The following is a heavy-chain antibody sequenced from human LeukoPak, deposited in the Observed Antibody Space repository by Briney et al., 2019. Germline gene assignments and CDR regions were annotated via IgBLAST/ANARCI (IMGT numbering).Heavy chain of an antibody. Sequence: PGRSLRLSCTASGFTFSSYGMHWVRQAPGKGLEWVASIWYDGSNTNYVDSVKGRFTISRDNSKNTLYLQMNSLRVEDTAVYFCASVATTRLDYWGQGTLVTVSS. D-gene: IGHD4-11*01. J-gene: IGHJ4*02. CDR3: ASVATTRLDY. V-gene: IGHV3-33*01. CDR2: IWYDGSNT. CDR1: GFTFSSYG.